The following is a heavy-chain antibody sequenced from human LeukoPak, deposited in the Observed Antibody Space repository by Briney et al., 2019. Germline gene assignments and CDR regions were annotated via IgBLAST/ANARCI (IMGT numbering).Heavy chain of an antibody. Sequence: GGSLRLSCVASRFTFSNYWMSWVRQAPGKGLEWVANIKQDGSEKYYVDSVKGRFTISRDNAKNSLYLQMDDLSAEDTAVYYCVRDSLAFDIWGQGTMVTVSS. J-gene: IGHJ3*02. CDR3: VRDSLAFDI. CDR2: IKQDGSEK. V-gene: IGHV3-7*01. CDR1: RFTFSNYW.